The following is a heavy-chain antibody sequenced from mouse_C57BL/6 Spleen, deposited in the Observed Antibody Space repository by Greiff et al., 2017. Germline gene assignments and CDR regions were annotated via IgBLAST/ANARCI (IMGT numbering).Heavy chain of an antibody. Sequence: QVQLQQPGAELVKPGASVKLSCTASGYTFTSYWMHWVKQRPGQGLEWIGMIHPNSGSTNYNEKFKSKATLTVDKSSSTAYMQLSSLTSEDSAVYYCARRFYYSNSAWFAYWGQGTLVTVSA. V-gene: IGHV1-64*01. CDR1: GYTFTSYW. D-gene: IGHD2-5*01. J-gene: IGHJ3*01. CDR2: IHPNSGST. CDR3: ARRFYYSNSAWFAY.